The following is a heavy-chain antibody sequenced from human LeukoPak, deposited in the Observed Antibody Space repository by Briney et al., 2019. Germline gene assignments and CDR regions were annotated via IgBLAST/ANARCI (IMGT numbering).Heavy chain of an antibody. CDR2: SNPNSGGT. J-gene: IGHJ4*02. D-gene: IGHD5-12*01. Sequence: ASVKVSCKASGYTFTGYFMHWVRQAPGQGLGWMGWSNPNSGGTNYAQKFQGRVTMTRDTSISTAYMELSSLRSDDTAVYYCARQELVDIVATTYWGQGTLVTVSS. CDR3: ARQELVDIVATTY. CDR1: GYTFTGYF. V-gene: IGHV1-2*02.